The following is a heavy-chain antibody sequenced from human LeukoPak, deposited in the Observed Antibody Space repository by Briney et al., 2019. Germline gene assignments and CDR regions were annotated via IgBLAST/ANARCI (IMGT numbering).Heavy chain of an antibody. Sequence: PSETLSLTCAVYGGSFSGYYWSWIRQPPGKGLEWIGEINHSGSTNYNPSLKSRVTISVDTSKNQFSLKLSSVTAADTAVYYCARERWNYLFYWGQGTLVTVSS. V-gene: IGHV4-34*01. CDR2: INHSGST. CDR1: GGSFSGYY. J-gene: IGHJ4*02. D-gene: IGHD1-7*01. CDR3: ARERWNYLFY.